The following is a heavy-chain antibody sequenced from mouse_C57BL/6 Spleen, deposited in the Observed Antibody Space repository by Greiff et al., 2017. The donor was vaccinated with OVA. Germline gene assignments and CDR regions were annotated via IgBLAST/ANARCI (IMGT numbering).Heavy chain of an antibody. Sequence: EVQLQQPGAELVKPGASVKLSCKASGYTFTSYWMHWVKQRTEQGLEWIGRIDPEDGETKYAPKFQGKATITADTSSNTAYLQLSSLTSEDTAVYYCARSDGYYGGGAMDYWGQGTSVTVSS. CDR2: IDPEDGET. J-gene: IGHJ4*01. V-gene: IGHV14-2*01. CDR3: ARSDGYYGGGAMDY. D-gene: IGHD2-3*01. CDR1: GYTFTSYW.